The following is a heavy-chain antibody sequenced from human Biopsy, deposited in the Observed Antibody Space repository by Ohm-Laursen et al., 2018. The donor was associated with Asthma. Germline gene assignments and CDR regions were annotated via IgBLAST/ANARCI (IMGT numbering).Heavy chain of an antibody. J-gene: IGHJ4*02. V-gene: IGHV3-30-3*01. D-gene: IGHD6-19*01. Sequence: SLRLSCAASRFTYEMHWVRQAPGKGLEWVAVISYDGSSIYYADSVKGRFTISRDNSKNALSLQMNSLTAEDAAVYYCAREGVAGTHIEDWGQGTLVTVSS. CDR1: RFTYE. CDR3: AREGVAGTHIED. CDR2: ISYDGSSI.